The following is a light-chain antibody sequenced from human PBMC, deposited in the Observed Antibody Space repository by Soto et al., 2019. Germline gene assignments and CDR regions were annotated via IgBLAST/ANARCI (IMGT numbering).Light chain of an antibody. CDR3: QQYYSYPRT. CDR2: AAS. Sequence: AIRMTQSPSSLSASTGDRVTITCRASQGISSYLAWYQQKPGKAPKLLIYAASTLQSGVPSRFSGSESGTDFTLTISCLQSEDFATYYCQQYYSYPRTFGQGTKVDI. J-gene: IGKJ1*01. CDR1: QGISSY. V-gene: IGKV1-8*01.